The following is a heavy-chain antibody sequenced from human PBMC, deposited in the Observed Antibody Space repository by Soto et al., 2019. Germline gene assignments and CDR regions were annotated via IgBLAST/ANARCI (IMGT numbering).Heavy chain of an antibody. CDR1: GFNVDAFA. D-gene: IGHD1-20*01. Sequence: GSLRLSCAASGFNVDAFAVNWVRQAPGKGLEWVSGISVSDAFIYYADSVRGRFSISRDASENILYLQMNSLRVDDTALYYCTRETVAGITGLDYWGPGTLVTVSS. CDR3: TRETVAGITGLDY. V-gene: IGHV3-23*01. J-gene: IGHJ4*02. CDR2: ISVSDAFI.